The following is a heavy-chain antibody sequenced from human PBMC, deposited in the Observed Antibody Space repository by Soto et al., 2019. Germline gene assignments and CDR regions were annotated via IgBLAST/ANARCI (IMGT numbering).Heavy chain of an antibody. J-gene: IGHJ4*02. CDR1: GGSISSYY. Sequence: SETLSLTCTVSGGSISSYYWSWIRQPPGKGLEWIGYIYYSGSTNYNPSLKSRVTISVDTSKNQFSLKLSSVTAADTAVYYCARGWIAVAGLPFDYWGQGTLVTVSS. CDR2: IYYSGST. D-gene: IGHD6-19*01. V-gene: IGHV4-59*01. CDR3: ARGWIAVAGLPFDY.